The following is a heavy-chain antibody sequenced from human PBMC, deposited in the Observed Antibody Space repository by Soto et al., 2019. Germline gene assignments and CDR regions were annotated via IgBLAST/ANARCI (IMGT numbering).Heavy chain of an antibody. D-gene: IGHD2-15*01. CDR1: GFTFSSYA. CDR3: AKGGCSGGSCYPLDY. Sequence: HPGGSLRLSCAASGFTFSSYAMSWVRQAPGKGLEWVSTISGGGGSSYFADSVKGRFIISRDNSKNTLSLQMKSLRPEDTAVYYCAKGGCSGGSCYPLDYWGQGALVTVSS. V-gene: IGHV3-23*01. CDR2: ISGGGGSS. J-gene: IGHJ4*02.